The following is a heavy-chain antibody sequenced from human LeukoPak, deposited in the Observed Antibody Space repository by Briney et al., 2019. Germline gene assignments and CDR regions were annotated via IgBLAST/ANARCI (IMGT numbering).Heavy chain of an antibody. D-gene: IGHD6-13*01. CDR3: AKVFASAALDYYYYYYMDV. Sequence: PWGSLRLSCAASGFTFSSYGMHWLRQGPGKGLECVAFIRYDGSNKYYADSVKGRFTISRDNSKNTLYLQMNSLRAEDTAVYYCAKVFASAALDYYYYYYMDVWGKGTSVTISS. CDR1: GFTFSSYG. J-gene: IGHJ6*03. V-gene: IGHV3-30*02. CDR2: IRYDGSNK.